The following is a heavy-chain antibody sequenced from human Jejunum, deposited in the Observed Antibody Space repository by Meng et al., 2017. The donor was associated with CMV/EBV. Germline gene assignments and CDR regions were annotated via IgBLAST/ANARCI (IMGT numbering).Heavy chain of an antibody. Sequence: TFSSYAMSWVRQVPGKGLEWVSGISAPGGETYYADSVKGRFTISRDNSKNTLSLQIDSLRAEDTALYYCAIHYDSIFSPYFDRPFHVWGQGTVVTVSS. J-gene: IGHJ3*01. CDR3: AIHYDSIFSPYFDRPFHV. CDR2: ISAPGGET. CDR1: TFSSYA. V-gene: IGHV3-23*01. D-gene: IGHD3-22*01.